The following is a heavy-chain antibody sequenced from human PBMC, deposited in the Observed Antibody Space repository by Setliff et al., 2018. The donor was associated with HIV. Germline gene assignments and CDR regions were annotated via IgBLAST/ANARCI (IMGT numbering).Heavy chain of an antibody. CDR2: VDPEDGET. V-gene: IGHV1-69-2*01. CDR3: ARTLXXXXSCFDY. Sequence: ASVKVSCKVSGYTFTDYYMHWVQQAPGKGLEWMGLVDPEDGETIYAEKFQGRGTITADTSTDTAYMELSSLRSEDTALYYCARTLXXXXSCFDYWGQGTLVTVSS. CDR1: GYTFTDYY. J-gene: IGHJ4*02.